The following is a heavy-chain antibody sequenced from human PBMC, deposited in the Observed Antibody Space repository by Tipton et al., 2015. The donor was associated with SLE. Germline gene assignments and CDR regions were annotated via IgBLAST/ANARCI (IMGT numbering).Heavy chain of an antibody. J-gene: IGHJ3*02. CDR2: IYHSGNT. V-gene: IGHV4-31*03. CDR1: GGSISSGGYF. CDR3: TRDRGGYNLDAFDI. Sequence: TLSLTCSVSGGSISSGGYFWSWIRQYPGKGLEWIGYIYHSGNTYYNPSLKSRLTISVDTSKNQFSLKLTSVTAADTAVYYCTRDRGGYNLDAFDIWGQGTMVTVSS. D-gene: IGHD5-24*01.